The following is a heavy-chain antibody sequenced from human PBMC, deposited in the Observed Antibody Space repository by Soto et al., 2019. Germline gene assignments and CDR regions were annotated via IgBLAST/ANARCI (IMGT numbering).Heavy chain of an antibody. CDR3: AKGPDIFSSYGDY. V-gene: IGHV3-23*01. CDR1: GFTFSSYA. D-gene: IGHD3-9*01. CDR2: ISGSGGST. Sequence: EVQLLESGGGLVQPGGSLRLSCAASGFTFSSYAMSWVRQAPGKGLEWVSAISGSGGSTYYADSVKGWFTISRDNSKNTLYLQMNSLRAEDTAVYYCAKGPDIFSSYGDYWGQGTLVTVSS. J-gene: IGHJ4*02.